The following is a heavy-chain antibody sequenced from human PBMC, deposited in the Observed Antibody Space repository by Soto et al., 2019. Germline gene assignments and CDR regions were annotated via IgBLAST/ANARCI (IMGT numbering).Heavy chain of an antibody. CDR1: GGTFSSYT. CDR3: AREVPYSSSWYNNWFDP. J-gene: IGHJ5*02. V-gene: IGHV1-69*04. D-gene: IGHD6-13*01. CDR2: IIPILGIA. Sequence: ASVKVSCKASGGTFSSYTISWVRQAPGQGLEWMGRIIPILGIANYAQKFQGRVTITADKSTSTAYMELSSLRSEDTAAYYCAREVPYSSSWYNNWFDPWGQGTLVTVSS.